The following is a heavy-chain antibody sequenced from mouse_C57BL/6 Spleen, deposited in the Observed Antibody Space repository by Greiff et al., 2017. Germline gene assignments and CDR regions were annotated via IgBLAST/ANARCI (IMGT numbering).Heavy chain of an antibody. CDR2: INPYNGDT. CDR3: ARGDYDYAAFAY. Sequence: VQLKESGPELVKPGDSVKISCKASGYSFTGYFMNWVMQSHGKSLEWIGRINPYNGDTFYNQKFKGKATLTVDKSSSTAHMELRSLTSEDSAVYYCARGDYDYAAFAYWGQGTLVTVSA. CDR1: GYSFTGYF. D-gene: IGHD2-4*01. J-gene: IGHJ3*01. V-gene: IGHV1-20*01.